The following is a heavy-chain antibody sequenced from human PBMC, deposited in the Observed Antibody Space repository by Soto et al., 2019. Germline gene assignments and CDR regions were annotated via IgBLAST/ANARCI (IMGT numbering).Heavy chain of an antibody. J-gene: IGHJ6*02. V-gene: IGHV4-31*03. CDR2: IYYSGST. Sequence: SETLYLTCTVSGGSISSGGYYWSWLRQHPGKGLEWIAYIYYSGSTYYNPSLKSRVTISVDTSKNQFSLKLSSVTAADTAVYYCARGGYYFYYGMDVWGQGTTVTVSS. CDR1: GGSISSGGYY. CDR3: ARGGYYFYYGMDV.